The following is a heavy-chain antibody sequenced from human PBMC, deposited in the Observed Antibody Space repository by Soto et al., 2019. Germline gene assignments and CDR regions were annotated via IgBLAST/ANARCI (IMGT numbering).Heavy chain of an antibody. CDR3: ASTHDSSGYYYDYYGMDV. V-gene: IGHV1-18*01. J-gene: IGHJ6*02. CDR1: GYTFTSYG. D-gene: IGHD3-22*01. CDR2: ISAYNGNT. Sequence: QVQLVQSGAEVKKPGASVKVSCKASGYTFTSYGISWVRQAPGQGLEWMGWISAYNGNTNYAQKLQGRVTMTTDTCKRPAYMELRSRGSDDTAVYYRASTHDSSGYYYDYYGMDVWGHGTTVTVSS.